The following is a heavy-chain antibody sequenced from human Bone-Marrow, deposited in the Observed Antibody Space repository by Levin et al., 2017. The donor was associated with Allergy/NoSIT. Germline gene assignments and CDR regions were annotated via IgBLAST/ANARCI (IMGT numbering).Heavy chain of an antibody. V-gene: IGHV3-30*04. CDR1: GFTFNNYA. CDR2: VSYDGSNK. Sequence: PGGSLRLSCAASGFTFNNYAMHWVRQAPGKGLEWVAIVSYDGSNKQYADSVKGRFTISRDNSKDTVYLQINSLRAEDTAMYYCARDQIARGSGSYLVYWGQGTLVTVSS. CDR3: ARDQIARGSGSYLVY. J-gene: IGHJ4*02. D-gene: IGHD3-10*01.